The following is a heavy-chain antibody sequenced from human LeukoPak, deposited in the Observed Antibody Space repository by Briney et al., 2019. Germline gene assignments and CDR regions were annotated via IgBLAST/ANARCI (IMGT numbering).Heavy chain of an antibody. J-gene: IGHJ3*02. CDR3: TAENFLYAFDI. V-gene: IGHV3-15*01. Sequence: PGGSLRLSCAASGFTFSNAWMSWVRQAPGKGLEWVGRIKSKTDGGTTDYAAPVKARFTISRDDSKNTLYLQMNSLKTEDTAVYYCTAENFLYAFDIWGQGTMVTVSS. D-gene: IGHD1-7*01. CDR2: IKSKTDGGTT. CDR1: GFTFSNAW.